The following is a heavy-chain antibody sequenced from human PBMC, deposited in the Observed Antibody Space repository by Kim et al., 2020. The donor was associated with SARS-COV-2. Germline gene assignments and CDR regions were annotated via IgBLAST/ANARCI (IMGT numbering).Heavy chain of an antibody. CDR3: VYQPNTFDI. V-gene: IGHV4-39*01. CDR1: GGSISSIGYY. J-gene: IGHJ3*02. CDR2: IYYSGTT. Sequence: SENLSLTCTVSGGSISSIGYYWGWIRQPPGKGLEWIGSIYYSGTTYYNPSLKSRVTISVDTSMNQFSLKLTSVTAADTAVYYCVYQPNTFDIWGQGTMVTVSS. D-gene: IGHD2-2*01.